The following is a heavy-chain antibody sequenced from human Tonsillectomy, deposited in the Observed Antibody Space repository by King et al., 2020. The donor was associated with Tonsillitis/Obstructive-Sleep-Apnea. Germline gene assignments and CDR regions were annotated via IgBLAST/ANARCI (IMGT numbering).Heavy chain of an antibody. CDR2: IDPSDSYT. D-gene: IGHD4-11*01. CDR1: GYSFTNYW. J-gene: IGHJ6*02. CDR3: ASHTGYSNDYRYAMAV. V-gene: IGHV5-10-1*01. Sequence: QLVQSGAEVKKPGESLRISCKGSGYSFTNYWISWVRQMPGKGLEWMGRIDPSDSYTNYSPSFQGHVTISADKSISTAYLQWSSLKASDTAMYYCASHTGYSNDYRYAMAVWGQGTPVTVSS.